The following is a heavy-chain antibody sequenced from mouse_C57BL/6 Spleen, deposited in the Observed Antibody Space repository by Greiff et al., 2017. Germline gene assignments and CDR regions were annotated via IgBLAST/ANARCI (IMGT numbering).Heavy chain of an antibody. D-gene: IGHD2-14*01. CDR2: IDPETGGT. V-gene: IGHV1-15*01. CDR3: TTKGRGDY. Sequence: QVQLKESGAELVRPGASVTLSCKASGYTFTDYEMHWVKQTPVHGLEWIGAIDPETGGTAYNQKFKGKAILTADKSSSTAYMELRSLTSEDSAVYYCTTKGRGDYWGQGTTLTVSS. J-gene: IGHJ2*01. CDR1: GYTFTDYE.